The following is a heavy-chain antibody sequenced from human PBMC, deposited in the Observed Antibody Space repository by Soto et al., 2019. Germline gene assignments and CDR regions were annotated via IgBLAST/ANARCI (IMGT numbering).Heavy chain of an antibody. CDR3: ARVGTVTVLNYFES. CDR2: IWYDGSKT. V-gene: IGHV3-33*01. D-gene: IGHD4-4*01. Sequence: QVQLVESGGGVVQPGRSLRLSCAASGFSFSHYGMFWVRQAPGKGLEWVAMIWYDGSKTYYADSVKGRLTISRDNSKNTLYLQMDSLRAEDTALYSCARVGTVTVLNYFESWGQGTLVTVSS. J-gene: IGHJ4*02. CDR1: GFSFSHYG.